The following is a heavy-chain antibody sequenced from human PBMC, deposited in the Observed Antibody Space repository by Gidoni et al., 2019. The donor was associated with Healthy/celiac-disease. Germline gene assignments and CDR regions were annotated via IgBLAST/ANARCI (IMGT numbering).Heavy chain of an antibody. J-gene: IGHJ6*02. Sequence: SGSTNYNPSLKSRVTISVDTSKNQFSLKLSSVTAADTAVYYCAREVVVVAATPWYGMDVWGQGTTVTVSS. V-gene: IGHV4-34*01. D-gene: IGHD2-15*01. CDR3: AREVVVVAATPWYGMDV. CDR2: SGST.